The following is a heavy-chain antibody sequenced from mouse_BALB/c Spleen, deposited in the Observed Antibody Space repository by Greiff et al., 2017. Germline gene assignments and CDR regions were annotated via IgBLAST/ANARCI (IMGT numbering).Heavy chain of an antibody. CDR2: INSNGGST. CDR3: ARDGNYVGAMDY. D-gene: IGHD2-1*01. Sequence: EVNVVESGGGLVQPGGSLKLSCAASGFTFSSYGMSWVRQTPDKRLELVATINSNGGSTYYPDSVKGRFTISRDNAKNTLYLQMSSLKSEDTAMYYCARDGNYVGAMDYWGQGTSVTVSS. J-gene: IGHJ4*01. CDR1: GFTFSSYG. V-gene: IGHV5-6-3*01.